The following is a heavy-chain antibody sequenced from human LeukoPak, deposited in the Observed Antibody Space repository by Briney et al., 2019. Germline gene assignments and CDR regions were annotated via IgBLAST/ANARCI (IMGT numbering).Heavy chain of an antibody. V-gene: IGHV3-74*01. J-gene: IGHJ4*02. D-gene: IGHD1-26*01. CDR1: GFTFSSYW. CDR2: INSDGSST. CDR3: MASATIVGATPFDY. Sequence: GGSLRLSCAASGFTFSSYWMHWVRQAPGKGLVWVSRINSDGSSTSYADSVKGRFTISRDNAKNTLYLQMNSLRAEDTAVYYCMASATIVGATPFDYWGQGTLVTVSS.